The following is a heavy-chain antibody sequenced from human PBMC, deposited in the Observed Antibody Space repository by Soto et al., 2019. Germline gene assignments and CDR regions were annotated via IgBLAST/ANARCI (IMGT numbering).Heavy chain of an antibody. D-gene: IGHD3-10*01. J-gene: IGHJ4*02. CDR1: GGSISGYY. CDR2: IFYTGTT. V-gene: IGHV4-59*01. CDR3: ERSGHTFRGAV. Sequence: PSETLSLTCTISGGSISGYYCSWIRQPPGKGLEYIGYIFYTGTTNYNASLQSRVTFSVDTSKNQVSLLLKSVTAADTAVYYCERSGHTFRGAVWGQGDLVTVSS.